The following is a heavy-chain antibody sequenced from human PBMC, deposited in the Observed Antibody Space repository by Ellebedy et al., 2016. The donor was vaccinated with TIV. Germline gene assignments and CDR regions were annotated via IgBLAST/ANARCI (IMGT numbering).Heavy chain of an antibody. CDR3: ASNDFNCSGGSCYSVGDY. J-gene: IGHJ4*02. CDR1: GYTFTSYG. V-gene: IGHV1-18*01. D-gene: IGHD2-15*01. CDR2: ISAYNGNT. Sequence: AASVKVSCKASGYTFTSYGISWVRQAPGQGLEWMGWISAYNGNTNYAQKLQGRVTMTTDTSTSTSYMELRSLRSDDTAVYYCASNDFNCSGGSCYSVGDYWGQGTLVTVSS.